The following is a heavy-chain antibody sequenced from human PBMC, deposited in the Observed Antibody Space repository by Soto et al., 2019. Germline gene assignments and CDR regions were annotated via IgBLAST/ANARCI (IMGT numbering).Heavy chain of an antibody. CDR1: GFTFSSPW. CDR2: INGDGSST. Sequence: EVQLVESGGGLVQPGGSLRLSCAASGFTFSSPWMHWVRQAPGKGLVWVSRINGDGSSTTYADSVKGRFTISRDDAKSTLYLQMNGLRADDTAVYYCARGREEWVKPTVIWGQGTLVTVSS. D-gene: IGHD3-3*01. V-gene: IGHV3-74*01. J-gene: IGHJ3*02. CDR3: ARGREEWVKPTVI.